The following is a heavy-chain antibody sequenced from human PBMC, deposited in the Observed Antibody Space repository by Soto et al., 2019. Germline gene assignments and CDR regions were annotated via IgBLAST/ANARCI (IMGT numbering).Heavy chain of an antibody. J-gene: IGHJ4*02. V-gene: IGHV1-3*01. CDR2: INPGDGYT. D-gene: IGHD2-15*01. CDR3: AVGGGGTRY. CDR1: GYTFSSFA. Sequence: QVPLVQSGAEVKKPGASVKVSCKASGYTFSSFAIHWVRQAPGQGLEWMAWINPGDGYTRLLQKFQGRVTITRDTSATTAFMELNSLTSEDTAVYYCAVGGGGTRYWGQGTLVTVSS.